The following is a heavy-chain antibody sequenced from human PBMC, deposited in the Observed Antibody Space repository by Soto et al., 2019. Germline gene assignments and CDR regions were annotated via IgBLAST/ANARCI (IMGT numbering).Heavy chain of an antibody. V-gene: IGHV4-39*01. J-gene: IGHJ4*02. Sequence: TSETLSLTCTVSGGSISSYYWSWIRQSPGTGLEWMGSMCFGRDTYFNPSLKSRLTISADTSKNQLSLNLNSVTAADTAVYYCARVFGSFYGVYYFDYWGQGTLVTVS. CDR3: ARVFGSFYGVYYFDY. CDR2: MCFGRDT. CDR1: GGSISSYY. D-gene: IGHD1-26*01.